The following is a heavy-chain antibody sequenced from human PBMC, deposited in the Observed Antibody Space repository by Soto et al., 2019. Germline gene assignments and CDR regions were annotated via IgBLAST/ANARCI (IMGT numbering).Heavy chain of an antibody. CDR2: INHSGST. Sequence: QVQLQQWGAGLLKPSETLSLTCAVYGGSFSGYYWSWIRQPPGKGLEWIGEINHSGSTNYNPSLKSRVTISVDTSKNQFSLKLSSGTAADTAVYYCARYKDTAMVGADYWGQGTLVTVSS. CDR1: GGSFSGYY. CDR3: ARYKDTAMVGADY. J-gene: IGHJ4*02. V-gene: IGHV4-34*01. D-gene: IGHD5-18*01.